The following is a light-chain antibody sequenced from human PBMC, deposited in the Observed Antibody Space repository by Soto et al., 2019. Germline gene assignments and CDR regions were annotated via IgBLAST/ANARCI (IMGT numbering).Light chain of an antibody. J-gene: IGKJ5*01. CDR3: QQYGSSTST. CDR1: QGLXSSY. V-gene: IGKV3-20*01. CDR2: RAA. Sequence: DIVLTQSAGSLSLSPGEGATLSCKASQGLXSSYTAWYGQRPGQDPGLPTDRAATRATGSPDRLSGSGSATHFPLTISRMDPEYFAVYYCQQYGSSTSTFGQGTRLEIK.